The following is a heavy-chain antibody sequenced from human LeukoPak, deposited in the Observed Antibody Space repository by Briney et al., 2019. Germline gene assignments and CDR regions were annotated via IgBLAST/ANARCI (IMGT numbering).Heavy chain of an antibody. CDR1: GYNFTGYY. Sequence: AASVKVSCKPSGYNFTGYYLHWVRQAPGQGLEWMGWINPNTGGTNYAQNFQGRVTMTRDTSIGTAYMELSRLRSDDTALYYCARDRREVYKYGSGTFKFGENFFDSWGQGTLVTVSS. D-gene: IGHD3-10*01. CDR3: ARDRREVYKYGSGTFKFGENFFDS. V-gene: IGHV1-2*02. CDR2: INPNTGGT. J-gene: IGHJ4*02.